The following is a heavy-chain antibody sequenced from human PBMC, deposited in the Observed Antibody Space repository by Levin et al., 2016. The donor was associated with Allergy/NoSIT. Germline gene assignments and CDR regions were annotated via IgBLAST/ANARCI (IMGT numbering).Heavy chain of an antibody. D-gene: IGHD4-11*01. Sequence: GESLKISCVASGFNFRQFAMSWVRQAPGKGLEWVSGISDVGDSTHYADSVRGRFTISRDNAKESLFLDMKNVRVEDTAVYFCARDSNHQNAMDVWGRGTKVTVSS. CDR1: GFNFRQFA. J-gene: IGHJ6*02. CDR3: ARDSNHQNAMDV. V-gene: IGHV3-23*01. CDR2: ISDVGDST.